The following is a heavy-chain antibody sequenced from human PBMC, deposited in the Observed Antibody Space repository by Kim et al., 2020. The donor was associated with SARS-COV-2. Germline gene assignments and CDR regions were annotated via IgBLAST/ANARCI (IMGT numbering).Heavy chain of an antibody. CDR1: GFTFSSYA. J-gene: IGHJ6*02. CDR2: ISYDGSNK. CDR3: ARDPTIVRGVIIPSYYYYYGMDV. Sequence: GGSLRLSCAASGFTFSSYAMHWVRQAPGKGLEWVAVISYDGSNKYYADSVKGRFTISRDNSKNTLYLQMNSLRAEDTAVYYCARDPTIVRGVIIPSYYYYYGMDVWGQGTTVTVSS. V-gene: IGHV3-30*04. D-gene: IGHD3-10*02.